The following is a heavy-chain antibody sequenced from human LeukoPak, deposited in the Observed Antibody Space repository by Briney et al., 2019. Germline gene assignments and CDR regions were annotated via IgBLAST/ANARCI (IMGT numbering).Heavy chain of an antibody. Sequence: GGSLRLSCAASGFTLSSSEMNWVRQAPGKGLEWVSYISRSGSTIFYADSVKGRFTVSRDNAKNSVSLQMNSLRAEDTAVYFCARPTWTNYMDVWGKGTAVTISS. J-gene: IGHJ6*03. V-gene: IGHV3-48*03. D-gene: IGHD3/OR15-3a*01. CDR2: ISRSGSTI. CDR3: ARPTWTNYMDV. CDR1: GFTLSSSE.